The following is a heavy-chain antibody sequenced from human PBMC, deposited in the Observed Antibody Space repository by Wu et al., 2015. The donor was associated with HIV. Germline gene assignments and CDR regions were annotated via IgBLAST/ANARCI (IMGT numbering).Heavy chain of an antibody. CDR3: AREVAQNWFDP. CDR1: GYTFTHYD. V-gene: IGHV1-8*01. J-gene: IGHJ5*02. Sequence: QVQLVQSGAEVKKPGASVQVSCKASGYTFTHYDINWVRQVTGQGLEWMGWMNPNSGNTGYAPKFQGRVTMTRNTSISTAYMELSSLRSEDTAVYYCAREVAQNWFDPGAREPWSPSPQ. CDR2: MNPNSGNT.